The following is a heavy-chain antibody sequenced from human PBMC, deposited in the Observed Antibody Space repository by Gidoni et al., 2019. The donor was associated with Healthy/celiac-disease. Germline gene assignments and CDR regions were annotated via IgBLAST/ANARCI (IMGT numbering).Heavy chain of an antibody. Sequence: EVQLVESGGGLVKPGGSLRLSCAASGFTFSTSRMNWVRQAPGQGLEWVSAISSSSSYIYYADSVKGRFTISRDNAKNSLYLQMNSLRAEDTAVYYCARGGGSGSVSVLRETLYNWFDPWGQGTLVTVSS. J-gene: IGHJ5*02. CDR3: ARGGGSGSVSVLRETLYNWFDP. CDR2: ISSSSSYI. CDR1: GFTFSTSR. D-gene: IGHD2-15*01. V-gene: IGHV3-21*01.